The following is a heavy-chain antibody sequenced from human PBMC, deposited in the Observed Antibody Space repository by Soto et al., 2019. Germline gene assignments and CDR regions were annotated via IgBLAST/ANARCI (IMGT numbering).Heavy chain of an antibody. Sequence: SETLSLTCTVSGGSISSGGYYWSWIRQHPGKGLEWIGYIYYSGSTYYNPSLKSRVTISVDTSKNQFSLKLSSVTAADTAVYYCARANKNYYGSDRREGGMDVWGQGTTVTVSS. CDR2: IYYSGST. CDR1: GGSISSGGYY. V-gene: IGHV4-31*03. D-gene: IGHD3-10*01. J-gene: IGHJ6*02. CDR3: ARANKNYYGSDRREGGMDV.